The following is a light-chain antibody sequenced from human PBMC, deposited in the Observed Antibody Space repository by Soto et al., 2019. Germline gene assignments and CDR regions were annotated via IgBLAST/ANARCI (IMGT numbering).Light chain of an antibody. CDR3: SSYSSTSTLYV. J-gene: IGLJ1*01. CDR2: GNS. Sequence: QSVLTQPPSVSGAPRQRVTISCTGSSSNIGAGFDVHWYHQIAGTAPKLLIYGNSNRPSRVPDRFSGSKSGNTASLTISGLQAEDEADYHCSSYSSTSTLYVFGTGTKLTVL. V-gene: IGLV1-40*01. CDR1: SSNIGAGFD.